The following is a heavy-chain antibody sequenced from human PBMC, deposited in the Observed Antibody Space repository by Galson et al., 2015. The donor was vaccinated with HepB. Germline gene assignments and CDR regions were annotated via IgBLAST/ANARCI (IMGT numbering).Heavy chain of an antibody. CDR3: ARDRVAARPGWFDP. J-gene: IGHJ5*02. V-gene: IGHV3-33*01. CDR1: GFTFSSYG. Sequence: SLRLSCAASGFTFSSYGIHWVRQAPGKGLEWVAVIYYDGSNKYYTDSVKGRFTISRDNSKNTLYLQMNGLRAEDTGVYYCARDRVAARPGWFDPWGQGTLVTVSS. CDR2: IYYDGSNK. D-gene: IGHD6-6*01.